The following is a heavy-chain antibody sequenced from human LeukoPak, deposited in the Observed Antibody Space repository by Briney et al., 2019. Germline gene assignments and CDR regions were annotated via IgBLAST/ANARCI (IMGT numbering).Heavy chain of an antibody. V-gene: IGHV3-74*01. Sequence: GGSLRLSCAASGITFGNNWMHWVRQGPGEGLVWISRINSDGGGAIYADSVKGRFTVSRDNAKNTLYLQMNSLRAEDTAVYYCTRDVPHNWFDTWGQGTLVTVSS. J-gene: IGHJ5*02. CDR2: INSDGGGA. CDR3: TRDVPHNWFDT. CDR1: GITFGNNW.